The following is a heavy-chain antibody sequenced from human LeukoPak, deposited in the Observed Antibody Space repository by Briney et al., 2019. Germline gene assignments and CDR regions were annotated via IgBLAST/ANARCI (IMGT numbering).Heavy chain of an antibody. CDR1: GSTFSSYA. CDR2: ISYDGSNK. CDR3: ARDPDLRYCSGGSCYSFDY. D-gene: IGHD2-15*01. V-gene: IGHV3-30*04. J-gene: IGHJ4*02. Sequence: GGSLRLSCAASGSTFSSYAMHWVRQAPGKGLEWVAVISYDGSNKYYADSVKGRFTISRDNSKNTLYLQMNSLRAEDTAVYYCARDPDLRYCSGGSCYSFDYWGQGTLVTVSS.